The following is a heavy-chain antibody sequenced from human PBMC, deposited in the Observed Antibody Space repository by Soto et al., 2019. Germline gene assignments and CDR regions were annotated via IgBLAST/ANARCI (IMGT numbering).Heavy chain of an antibody. CDR2: IRQDGSER. J-gene: IGHJ5*02. V-gene: IGHV3-7*01. Sequence: EVQLVESGGGLVQPGGSLRLSCAASGFTFNTYCMSWVRQAPGKGLEWVANIRQDGSERYYVDSVKGRFTISRDNLKNSLYLQMNRLKAEDTAVYFCARGRGYSYGYTWGQGTLVTVSS. CDR3: ARGRGYSYGYT. CDR1: GFTFNTYC. D-gene: IGHD5-18*01.